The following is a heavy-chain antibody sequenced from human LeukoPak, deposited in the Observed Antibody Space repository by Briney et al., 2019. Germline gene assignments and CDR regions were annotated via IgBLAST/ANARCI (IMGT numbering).Heavy chain of an antibody. D-gene: IGHD3-10*01. CDR3: ARVVPPTDYGSGSYFWDPYYFDY. V-gene: IGHV3-23*01. Sequence: GGSLRLSCAASGITFSSYGMSWVRQAPAKGLEWVSAISGSCGSTYYADSVKGRFTISRDNSKNTLYLQMNSLRAEDTAVYYCARVVPPTDYGSGSYFWDPYYFDYWGQGTLVTVSS. CDR2: ISGSCGST. J-gene: IGHJ4*02. CDR1: GITFSSYG.